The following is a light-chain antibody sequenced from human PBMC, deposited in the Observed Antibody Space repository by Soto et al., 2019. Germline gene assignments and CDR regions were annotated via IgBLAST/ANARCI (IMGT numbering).Light chain of an antibody. CDR3: QQQGT. V-gene: IGKV3-20*01. CDR2: AAS. Sequence: EIVLTQFPGTLSLSPGERATLSCRPSQSLSSSYLVWYQQKPGRAPRLLIYAASRRATGIPDRFSGSGSATEYTRTISRLEPEDSAVYYCQQQGTFGQGTKLEIK. J-gene: IGKJ2*01. CDR1: QSLSSSY.